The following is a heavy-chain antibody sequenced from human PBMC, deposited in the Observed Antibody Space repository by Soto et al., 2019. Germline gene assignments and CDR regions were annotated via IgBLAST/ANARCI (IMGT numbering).Heavy chain of an antibody. CDR1: GYTFTSYG. Sequence: QAQLVQSGAEVKKPGASVKVSCKASGYTFTSYGINWVRQDPGQGLEWLGWISAYDGNTKYAQSVQGRVSMTTDTSTKTAYMELRSLRSDDTAMYYCARGGYYDSSGSRNYYYYGMNVWGQGTTVSVSS. CDR2: ISAYDGNT. J-gene: IGHJ6*02. CDR3: ARGGYYDSSGSRNYYYYGMNV. V-gene: IGHV1-18*04. D-gene: IGHD3-22*01.